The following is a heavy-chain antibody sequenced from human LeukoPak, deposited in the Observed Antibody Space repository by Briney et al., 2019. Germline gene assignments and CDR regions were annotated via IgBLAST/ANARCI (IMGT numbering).Heavy chain of an antibody. D-gene: IGHD3-22*01. V-gene: IGHV4-4*02. CDR2: IYHSGST. CDR3: ASSYYYDSSGYDGFDY. CDR1: GGSISSSNW. Sequence: PSGTLSPTCAVSGGSISSSNWWSWVRQPPGKGLEWIGEIYHSGSTNYNPSLKSRVTISVDKSKNQFSLKLSSVTAADTAVYYCASSYYYDSSGYDGFDYWGQGTLVTVSS. J-gene: IGHJ4*02.